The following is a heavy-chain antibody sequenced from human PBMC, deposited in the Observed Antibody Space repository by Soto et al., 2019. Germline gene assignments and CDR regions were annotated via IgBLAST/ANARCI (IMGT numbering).Heavy chain of an antibody. Sequence: ASVKVSCKASGGTFSSYAISWVRQAPGQGLEWMGGIIPIFGTANYAQKFQGRVTITADESTSTAYMELSSLRSEDTAVYYCARVPELGAKGAFDIWGQGTMVTVSS. V-gene: IGHV1-69*13. CDR3: ARVPELGAKGAFDI. J-gene: IGHJ3*02. D-gene: IGHD1-26*01. CDR1: GGTFSSYA. CDR2: IIPIFGTA.